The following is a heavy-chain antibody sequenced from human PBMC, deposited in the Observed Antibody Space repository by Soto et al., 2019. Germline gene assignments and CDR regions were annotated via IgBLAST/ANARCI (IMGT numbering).Heavy chain of an antibody. D-gene: IGHD6-19*01. CDR1: GYTFTGYY. CDR3: ASSFGSGWDYDYGMDV. CDR2: INPNSGGT. Sequence: ASVKVSCKASGYTFTGYYMHWVRQAPGQGLEWMGWINPNSGGTNYAQKFQGWVTMTRDTSISTAYMELSRLRSDDTAVYYCASSFGSGWDYDYGMDVWGQGTTVTVSS. V-gene: IGHV1-2*04. J-gene: IGHJ6*02.